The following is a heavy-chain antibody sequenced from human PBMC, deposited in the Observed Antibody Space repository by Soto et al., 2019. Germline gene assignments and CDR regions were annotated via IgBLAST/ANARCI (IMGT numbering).Heavy chain of an antibody. CDR2: FSTSSDYI. V-gene: IGHV3-21*01. CDR1: GFTFSSYS. Sequence: GGSLRLSCAASGFTFSSYSMNWVRQAPGKGLEWVSSFSTSSDYIYYADSVKGRFTISRDNAKNSLYLQMNSLRAEDTAVYYCARALPTDYDFWSGPYDFWGQGTLVTVSS. J-gene: IGHJ4*02. CDR3: ARALPTDYDFWSGPYDF. D-gene: IGHD3-3*01.